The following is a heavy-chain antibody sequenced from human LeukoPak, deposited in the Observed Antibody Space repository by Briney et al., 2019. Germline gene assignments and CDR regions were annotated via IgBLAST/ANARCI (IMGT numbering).Heavy chain of an antibody. Sequence: GGSLRLSCVASGFTVSSNYMSWVRQAPGKGLEWVSVIYSGGSTYYADSVKGRSTISRDNSKNTLYLQMNSLRAEDTAVYYCARSPTVTDAFDIWGQGTMVTVSS. CDR3: ARSPTVTDAFDI. CDR1: GFTVSSNY. D-gene: IGHD4-11*01. CDR2: IYSGGST. V-gene: IGHV3-66*01. J-gene: IGHJ3*02.